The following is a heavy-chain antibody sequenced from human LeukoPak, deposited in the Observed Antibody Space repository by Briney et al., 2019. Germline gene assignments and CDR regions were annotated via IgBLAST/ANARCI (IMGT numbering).Heavy chain of an antibody. CDR2: IYYSGST. D-gene: IGHD6-13*01. CDR1: GGSISSSSYY. Sequence: SETLSLTCTVSGGSISSSSYYWGWIRQPPGKGLEWIGSIYYSGSTYYNPSLKSRVTISVDTSKNQFSLKLSSVTAADTAVYYCASGYSSSCLDYWGQGTLVTVSS. V-gene: IGHV4-39*07. J-gene: IGHJ4*02. CDR3: ASGYSSSCLDY.